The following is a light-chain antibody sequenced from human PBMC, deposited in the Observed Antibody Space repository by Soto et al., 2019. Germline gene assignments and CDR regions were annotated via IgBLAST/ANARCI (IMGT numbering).Light chain of an antibody. V-gene: IGKV1-27*01. CDR1: QGISNY. Sequence: DIQMTQSPSSLSASVGDRVTITCRASQGISNYLAWFQQKPGEVPKLLIYASSTLQSGVPSRFSGSGSATDFTLTITSLQPEDVATYFCQKYNSAPHTFGQGTRLEIK. CDR3: QKYNSAPHT. J-gene: IGKJ5*01. CDR2: ASS.